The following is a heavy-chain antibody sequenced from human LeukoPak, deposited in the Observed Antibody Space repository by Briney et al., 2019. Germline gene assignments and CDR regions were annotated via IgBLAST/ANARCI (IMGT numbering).Heavy chain of an antibody. D-gene: IGHD2-2*01. CDR3: TKVPLVVPAALSYFDY. CDR1: GFTFSSYA. V-gene: IGHV3-23*01. Sequence: GGSLRLSCAASGFTFSSYAMSWVRQAPGEGLEWVSAISGSGGSTYYADSVKGRFTISRDNSKNTLYLQMNSLRAEDTAVYYCTKVPLVVPAALSYFDYWGQGTLVTVSS. J-gene: IGHJ4*02. CDR2: ISGSGGST.